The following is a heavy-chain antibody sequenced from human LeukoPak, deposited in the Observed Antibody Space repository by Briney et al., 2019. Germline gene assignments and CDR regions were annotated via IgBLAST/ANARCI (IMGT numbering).Heavy chain of an antibody. Sequence: PSETLSLTCTVSGGSISSGAYYWSWIRQPPGKGLEWIGYIYYSGSTYYNPSLKSRVTISVGTSKNQFPLKLSSVTAADTAVYYGARVWATTVTTDAFDIWGQGTMVTVSS. J-gene: IGHJ3*02. CDR3: ARVWATTVTTDAFDI. D-gene: IGHD4-17*01. CDR1: GGSISSGAYY. V-gene: IGHV4-30-4*01. CDR2: IYYSGST.